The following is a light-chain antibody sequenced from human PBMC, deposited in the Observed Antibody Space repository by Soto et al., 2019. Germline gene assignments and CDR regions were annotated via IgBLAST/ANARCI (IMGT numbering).Light chain of an antibody. CDR1: SSNIGNNY. J-gene: IGLJ1*01. Sequence: VLTQPPSVSAAPGQKVTISCSGSSSNIGNNYVSWYQQLPGTAPKLLIYDNNKRPSGIPDRFSGSKSGTSATLGITGLQTGDEADYYCGTWDSSLSAGEVFGTGTKVTVL. V-gene: IGLV1-51*01. CDR2: DNN. CDR3: GTWDSSLSAGEV.